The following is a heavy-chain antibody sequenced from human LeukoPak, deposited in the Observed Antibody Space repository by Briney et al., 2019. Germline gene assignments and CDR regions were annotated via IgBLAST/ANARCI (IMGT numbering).Heavy chain of an antibody. CDR2: IAYNWNT. Sequence: SETLSLTCTVSGGSISRFYWNWVRQPPGKGLEWIGYIAYNWNTNYSPSLKSRVTTSVDTSKNQFSLKLSSVTAADTAVYYCARAGTSVWYGEYWGQGILVTVSS. D-gene: IGHD6-19*01. CDR1: GGSISRFY. J-gene: IGHJ4*02. V-gene: IGHV4-59*01. CDR3: ARAGTSVWYGEY.